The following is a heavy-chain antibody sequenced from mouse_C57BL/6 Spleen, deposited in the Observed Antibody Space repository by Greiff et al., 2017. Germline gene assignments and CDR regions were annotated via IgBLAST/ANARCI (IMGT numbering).Heavy chain of an antibody. CDR3: ARRDDYAMDY. D-gene: IGHD3-3*01. CDR1: GYSFTGYY. CDR2: INPSTGGT. J-gene: IGHJ4*01. V-gene: IGHV1-42*01. Sequence: EVKVEESGPELVKPGASVKISCKASGYSFTGYYMNWVKQSPEKSLEWIGEINPSTGGTTYNQKFKAKATLTVDKSSSTAYMQLKSLTSEDSAVYYCARRDDYAMDYWGQGTSVTVSS.